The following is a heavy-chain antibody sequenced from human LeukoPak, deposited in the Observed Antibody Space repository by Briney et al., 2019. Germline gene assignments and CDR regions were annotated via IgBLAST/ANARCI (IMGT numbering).Heavy chain of an antibody. V-gene: IGHV5-51*06. CDR2: IYPGDSDT. CDR1: GYTFTNYW. CDR3: ASRGIYGMDV. Sequence: GESLKISCKGSGYTFTNYWIGWVRQMPGKGLEWMGIIYPGDSDTRYSSSFQGHVTISADKSINTAYLQWGSLMASDTAMYYCASRGIYGMDVWGQGTTVTVSS. J-gene: IGHJ6*02. D-gene: IGHD1-14*01.